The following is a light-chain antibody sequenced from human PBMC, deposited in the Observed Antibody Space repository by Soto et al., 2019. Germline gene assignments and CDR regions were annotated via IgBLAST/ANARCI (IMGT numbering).Light chain of an antibody. CDR1: QSISSY. J-gene: IGKJ4*01. V-gene: IGKV1-39*01. Sequence: DIHMTQSPSSLPASVGDRVTITCRASQSISSYLNWYQQKPGKAPKLLIYAASSLQSGVPSRFSGSGSGTDFTLTISSLQPEDFATYYCQQSYSTPLTFGGGTKVDIK. CDR3: QQSYSTPLT. CDR2: AAS.